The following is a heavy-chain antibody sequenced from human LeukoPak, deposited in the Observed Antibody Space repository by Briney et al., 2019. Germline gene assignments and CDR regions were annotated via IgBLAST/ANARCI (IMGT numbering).Heavy chain of an antibody. CDR1: GDSITRGSY. J-gene: IGHJ4*02. CDR2: IYHGGSS. Sequence: SGTLSLTCTVSGDSITRGSYGVWIRQPPGKGREGIGSIYHGGSSYYNPSLKSRVTISVDTSKNQFSLKLSSVTAADTAVYYCARNGSSCSSTSCYGTPFDNWGQGALVTVSS. CDR3: ARNGSSCSSTSCYGTPFDN. D-gene: IGHD2-2*01. V-gene: IGHV4-38-2*02.